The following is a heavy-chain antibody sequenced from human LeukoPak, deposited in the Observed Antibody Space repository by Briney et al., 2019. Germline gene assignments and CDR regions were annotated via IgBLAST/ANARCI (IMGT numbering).Heavy chain of an antibody. CDR1: GYTFTGYY. Sequence: ASVKVSCKASGYTFTGYYMHWVRQAPGQGLEWMGWINPNSGGTNYAQKFQGRVTMTRDTSISTAYMELSRLRSDDTAVYYCARDPYDYVWGSYKDYYYGMDVWGQGTTVTVSS. V-gene: IGHV1-2*02. J-gene: IGHJ6*02. D-gene: IGHD3-16*01. CDR3: ARDPYDYVWGSYKDYYYGMDV. CDR2: INPNSGGT.